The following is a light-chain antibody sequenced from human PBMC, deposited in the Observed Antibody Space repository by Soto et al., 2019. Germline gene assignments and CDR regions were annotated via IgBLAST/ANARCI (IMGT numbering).Light chain of an antibody. CDR1: QTVSSSF. CDR3: HQYGSSPPVT. Sequence: EIVLTQSPGTLSLSPGERATLSCRASQTVSSSFLAWYQQTPGQAPRLLIYAASSRATGIPDRFSGSGSGTDFTLTISRLEPEDFAMYYCHQYGSSPPVTFGQGTRLEIK. J-gene: IGKJ5*01. CDR2: AAS. V-gene: IGKV3-20*01.